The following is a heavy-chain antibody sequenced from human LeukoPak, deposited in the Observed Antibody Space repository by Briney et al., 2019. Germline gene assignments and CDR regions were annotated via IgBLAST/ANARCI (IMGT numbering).Heavy chain of an antibody. Sequence: SVKVSCKASGGTFSSYTISWVRQAPGQGLEWMGRIIPILGIANYAQKFQGRVTITADKSTSTAYMELSSLRSEDTAVYYCASFYYDSSGYHDYWGQGTLVTVSS. J-gene: IGHJ4*02. V-gene: IGHV1-69*02. CDR1: GGTFSSYT. CDR2: IIPILGIA. D-gene: IGHD3-22*01. CDR3: ASFYYDSSGYHDY.